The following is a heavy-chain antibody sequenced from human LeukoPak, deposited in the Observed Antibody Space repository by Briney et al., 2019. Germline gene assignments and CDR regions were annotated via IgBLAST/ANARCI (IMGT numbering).Heavy chain of an antibody. Sequence: ASVKVSCKASGYTFTSYGISWVRQAPGQELEWMGWISAYNGNTNYAQKLQGRITMTTDTSTSTAYMELGSLRSDDTAVYYCARIGYYDSSGYHFDYWGQGTLVTVSS. D-gene: IGHD3-22*01. J-gene: IGHJ4*02. V-gene: IGHV1-18*01. CDR3: ARIGYYDSSGYHFDY. CDR2: ISAYNGNT. CDR1: GYTFTSYG.